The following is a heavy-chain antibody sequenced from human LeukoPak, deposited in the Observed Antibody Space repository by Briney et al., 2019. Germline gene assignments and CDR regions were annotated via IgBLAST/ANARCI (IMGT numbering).Heavy chain of an antibody. D-gene: IGHD4-17*01. CDR1: GYTFTGYY. Sequence: GASVKGSCKASGYTFTGYYMHWVRQAPGQGLEWMGIIKPSGGSTSYAQKFQGRVTMTRDMSTSTVYMELSGLRSEDTAVYYCATDGDFSSPRHMDVWGKGTTVTVSS. CDR2: IKPSGGST. V-gene: IGHV1-46*01. CDR3: ATDGDFSSPRHMDV. J-gene: IGHJ6*03.